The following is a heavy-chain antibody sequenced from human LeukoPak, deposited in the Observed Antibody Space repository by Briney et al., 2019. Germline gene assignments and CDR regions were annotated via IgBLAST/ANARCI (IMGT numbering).Heavy chain of an antibody. CDR3: ARDGIVVVPAASFDY. CDR1: GVTFSSYA. V-gene: IGHV7-4-1*02. J-gene: IGHJ4*02. D-gene: IGHD2-2*01. CDR2: INTNTGNP. Sequence: ASVKVSCKASGVTFSSYAIIWVRQAPGQGLEWMGWINTNTGNPTYAQGFTGRFVFSLDTSVSTAYLQISSLKAEDTAVYYCARDGIVVVPAASFDYWGQGTLVTVSS.